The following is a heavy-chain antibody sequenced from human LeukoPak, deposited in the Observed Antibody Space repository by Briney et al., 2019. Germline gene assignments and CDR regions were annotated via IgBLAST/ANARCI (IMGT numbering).Heavy chain of an antibody. CDR2: ISTSSSYI. Sequence: PGGSLRLSCAVSGFTFSSYSMNWVRQAPGKGLEWVSSISTSSSYIYYADSLKGRFTVSRHNAKKSLYLQMNSLRAEDTAVYCCARSLPGPALFDAFDIWGQGTMVTVSS. D-gene: IGHD3-16*02. J-gene: IGHJ3*02. CDR1: GFTFSSYS. V-gene: IGHV3-21*01. CDR3: ARSLPGPALFDAFDI.